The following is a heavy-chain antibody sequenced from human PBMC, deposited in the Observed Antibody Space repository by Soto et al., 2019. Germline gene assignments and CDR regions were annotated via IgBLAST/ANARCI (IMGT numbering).Heavy chain of an antibody. J-gene: IGHJ4*02. CDR3: ARDGGSGIDY. D-gene: IGHD6-19*01. Sequence: GGSLRLSCAVSGFNLTTYGVDWFRQIPGKGLEWVGVIWYDGSKIYYADSVKGRSTISRDVSKNTLFLQLSSLRADDTAVYYCARDGGSGIDYWGRGTLVTAPQ. CDR1: GFNLTTYG. V-gene: IGHV3-33*01. CDR2: IWYDGSKI.